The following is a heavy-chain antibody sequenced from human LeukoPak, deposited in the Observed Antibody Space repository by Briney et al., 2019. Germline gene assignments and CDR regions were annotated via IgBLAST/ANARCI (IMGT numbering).Heavy chain of an antibody. CDR2: VRYDGSTE. CDR1: GFIFKIYG. Sequence: GGSLRLSCGASGFIFKIYGMHWVRQTPGKGLEWVAYVRYDGSTEYYADSVRGRFTISRDNSNNTLYLQMFSLRPDDTALYYCETAPPKYDSSWHYFDLWGQGTLVTVSS. D-gene: IGHD6-13*01. V-gene: IGHV3-30*02. J-gene: IGHJ4*02. CDR3: ETAPPKYDSSWHYFDL.